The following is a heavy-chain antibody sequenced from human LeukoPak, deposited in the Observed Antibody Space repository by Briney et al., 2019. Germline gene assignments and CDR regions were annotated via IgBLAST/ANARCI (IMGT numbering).Heavy chain of an antibody. D-gene: IGHD5-24*01. CDR3: ARDGGPSEMATKSGIDY. CDR2: ISSSGSTI. Sequence: QAGGSLRLSCAASGFTFSSYEMNWVRQAPGKGLEWVSYISSSGSTIYYADSAKGRFTISRDNAKNSLYLQMNSLRAEDTAVYYCARDGGPSEMATKSGIDYWGQGTLVTVSS. J-gene: IGHJ4*02. CDR1: GFTFSSYE. V-gene: IGHV3-48*03.